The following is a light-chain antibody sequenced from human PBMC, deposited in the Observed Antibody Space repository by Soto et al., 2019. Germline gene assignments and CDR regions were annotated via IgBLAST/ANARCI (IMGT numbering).Light chain of an antibody. J-gene: IGKJ4*01. Sequence: DIQMTQSPSSLSASVGDRITITCRASQSISTYVNWYQQKPGKAPNLLIYSASSLESGVPSRFSGSGSGTDFNLTINSLQPEDFATYFCQQSFTTPLTFGGGTKVDIK. V-gene: IGKV1-39*01. CDR3: QQSFTTPLT. CDR2: SAS. CDR1: QSISTY.